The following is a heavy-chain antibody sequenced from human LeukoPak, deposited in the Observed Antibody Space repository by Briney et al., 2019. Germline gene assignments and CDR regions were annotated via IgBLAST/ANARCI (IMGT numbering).Heavy chain of an antibody. J-gene: IGHJ4*02. Sequence: SQTLSLTCAISGDSVSSNSGAWNWIRQSPSRGLEWLGRTYYRSKWYNDYAVSVKSRITINPDTSKNQFSLQLNSVSPEDTAVYYCARVNSWTEEPDTGFDYWGQGILVTVSS. D-gene: IGHD1-14*01. CDR1: GDSVSSNSGA. CDR2: TYYRSKWYN. V-gene: IGHV6-1*01. CDR3: ARVNSWTEEPDTGFDY.